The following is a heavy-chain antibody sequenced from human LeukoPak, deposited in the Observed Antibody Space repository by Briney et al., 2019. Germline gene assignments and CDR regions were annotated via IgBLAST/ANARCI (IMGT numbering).Heavy chain of an antibody. CDR3: AKLDYYDSSGYFDY. Sequence: GGSLRLSCAASGFTFSNYSMNWVRQAPGKGLEWVSAISGSGGSTYYADSVKGRFTISRDNSKNTLYPQMNSLRAEDTAVYYCAKLDYYDSSGYFDYWGQGTLVTVSS. CDR1: GFTFSNYS. V-gene: IGHV3-23*01. J-gene: IGHJ4*02. D-gene: IGHD3-22*01. CDR2: ISGSGGST.